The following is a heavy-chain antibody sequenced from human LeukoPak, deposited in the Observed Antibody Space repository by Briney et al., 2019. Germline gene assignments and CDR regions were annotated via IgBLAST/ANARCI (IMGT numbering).Heavy chain of an antibody. Sequence: ASVNVSCKVSGYTLTELSMHWVRQAPGKGLEWMGGFDPEDGETIYAQKFQGRVTMTEDTSTDTAYMELSSLRSEDTAVYYCATDVTSVANYYFDYWGQGTLVTVSS. D-gene: IGHD2-21*01. V-gene: IGHV1-24*01. J-gene: IGHJ4*02. CDR3: ATDVTSVANYYFDY. CDR2: FDPEDGET. CDR1: GYTLTELS.